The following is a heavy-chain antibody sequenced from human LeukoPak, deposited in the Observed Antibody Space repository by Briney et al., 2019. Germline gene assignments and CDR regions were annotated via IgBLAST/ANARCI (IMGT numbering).Heavy chain of an antibody. CDR1: EFTFSRYW. Sequence: GGSLRLSCAASEFTFSRYWMSWVRQAPGKGLEWVANIKQDGSEKYYVDSVKGRFTISRDNAKNSLYLQMNSLRAEDTAVYYCARIPWAEGNSFDYWGQGTLVTVSS. V-gene: IGHV3-7*01. J-gene: IGHJ4*02. CDR2: IKQDGSEK. CDR3: ARIPWAEGNSFDY. D-gene: IGHD3-16*01.